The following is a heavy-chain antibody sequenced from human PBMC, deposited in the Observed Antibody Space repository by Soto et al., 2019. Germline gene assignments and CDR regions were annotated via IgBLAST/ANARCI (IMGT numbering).Heavy chain of an antibody. CDR1: GFTFSSYA. Sequence: GGSLRLSCAASGFTFSSYAMHWVRQAPGKGLEWVSSISTGSSYIYYADSLKGRFTISRDNAGNSLYLQMNSLRAEDTAVYYCAREMKQLVQEGFLQHWGQGTLVTVSS. CDR2: ISTGSSYI. V-gene: IGHV3-21*01. CDR3: AREMKQLVQEGFLQH. D-gene: IGHD6-13*01. J-gene: IGHJ1*01.